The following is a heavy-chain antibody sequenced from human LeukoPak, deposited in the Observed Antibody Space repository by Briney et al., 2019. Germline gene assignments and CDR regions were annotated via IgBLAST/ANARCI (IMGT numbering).Heavy chain of an antibody. J-gene: IGHJ6*03. CDR2: IYPGGSDT. D-gene: IGHD3-16*02. CDR1: GYSFTSYW. CDR3: ARHGPKDYVWGSYRPSYYYYYMDV. V-gene: IGHV5-51*01. Sequence: GESLKISCKGSGYSFTSYWIGWVRQMPGKGLEWMGIIYPGGSDTRYSPSFQGQVTISADKSISTAYLQWSSLKASDTAMYYCARHGPKDYVWGSYRPSYYYYYMDVWGKGTTVTVSS.